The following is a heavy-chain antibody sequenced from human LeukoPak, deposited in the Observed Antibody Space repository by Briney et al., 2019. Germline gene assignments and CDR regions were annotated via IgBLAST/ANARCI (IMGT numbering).Heavy chain of an antibody. CDR2: IYYTGST. CDR3: ARHPNRSYFDY. CDR1: GDSISSSGYY. J-gene: IGHJ4*02. D-gene: IGHD1-14*01. Sequence: KASETLSLTCTVSGDSISSSGYYWDWIRQPPGKGLEWIGAIYYTGSTYYNPSLKSRVTTSGDTSKNQFSLKLTSVTAADTAVYYCARHPNRSYFDYWGQGTLVIVSS. V-gene: IGHV4-39*01.